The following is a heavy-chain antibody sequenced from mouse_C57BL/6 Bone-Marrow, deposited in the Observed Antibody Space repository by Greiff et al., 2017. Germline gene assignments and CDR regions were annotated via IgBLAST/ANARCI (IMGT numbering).Heavy chain of an antibody. CDR3: ARPEPPD. Sequence: VKLMESGPGLVQPSQSLSITCTVSGFSLTSYGVHWVRQSPGKGLEWLGGIWSGGSTDYNEDFISRLSISKDNSKSQVFFKMNSLQADDTAIYYCARPEPPDWGQGTTLTVSS. CDR1: GFSLTSYG. CDR2: IWSGGST. J-gene: IGHJ2*01. V-gene: IGHV2-2*01.